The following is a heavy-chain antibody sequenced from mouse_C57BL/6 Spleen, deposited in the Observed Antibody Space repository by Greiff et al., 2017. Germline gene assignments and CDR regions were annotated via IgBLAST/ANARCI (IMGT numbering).Heavy chain of an antibody. V-gene: IGHV5-4*01. Sequence: EVQLVESGGGLVKPGGSLKLSCAASGFTFSSYAMSWVRQTPEKRLEWVATISDGGSYTYYPDNVKGRFTISRDNAKNNLYLQMSHLKSEDTAMYYCARDNCGSSYGFAYWGQGPLVTVSA. CDR3: ARDNCGSSYGFAY. CDR2: ISDGGSYT. D-gene: IGHD1-1*01. J-gene: IGHJ3*01. CDR1: GFTFSSYA.